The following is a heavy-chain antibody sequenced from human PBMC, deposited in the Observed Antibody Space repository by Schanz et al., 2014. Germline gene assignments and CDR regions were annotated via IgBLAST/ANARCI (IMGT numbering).Heavy chain of an antibody. J-gene: IGHJ4*02. CDR3: ARGGFCDRTSFDS. CDR1: GYTFTSYY. CDR2: MNSKTGNT. V-gene: IGHV1-8*02. Sequence: QVQLVQSGAEVKKPGASVKVSCKASGYTFTSYYIHWFRQAPGQGLEWMGWMNSKTGNTGYAQRFQGRVSMTRNTSITTASVELSSLRSGVTAVYYCARGGFCDRTSFDSWGQGTLVTVSS. D-gene: IGHD2-2*01.